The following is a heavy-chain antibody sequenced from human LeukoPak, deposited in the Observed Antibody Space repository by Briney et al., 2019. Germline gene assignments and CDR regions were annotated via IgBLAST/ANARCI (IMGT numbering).Heavy chain of an antibody. CDR2: ISSSSSTI. CDR1: GFTFSSYS. D-gene: IGHD3-10*01. V-gene: IGHV3-48*01. CDR3: ARDLTMVRGVIGS. Sequence: GGSLRLSCAASGFTFSSYSINWVRQAPGKGLEWVSYISSSSSTIYYADSVKGRFTISRDNAKNSLYLQMNSLRAEDTAVYYCARDLTMVRGVIGSWRQGTLVTVSS. J-gene: IGHJ4*02.